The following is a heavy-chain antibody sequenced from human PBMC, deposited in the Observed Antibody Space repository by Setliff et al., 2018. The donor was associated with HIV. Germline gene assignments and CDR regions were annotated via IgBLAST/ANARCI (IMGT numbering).Heavy chain of an antibody. Sequence: SLKISCKGSGHSFNSYWIGWVRQMAGKGLEWMGIIYPGDTDTRYSPSFQGQVTISADKSISTAYLQWSSLKASDTAMYYCARALWRDSSGPFHFWGQGTLVTVSS. CDR2: IYPGDTDT. CDR3: ARALWRDSSGPFHF. V-gene: IGHV5-51*01. J-gene: IGHJ4*02. CDR1: GHSFNSYW. D-gene: IGHD3-22*01.